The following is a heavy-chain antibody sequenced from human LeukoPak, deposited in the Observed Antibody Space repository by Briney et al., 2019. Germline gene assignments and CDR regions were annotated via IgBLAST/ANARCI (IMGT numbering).Heavy chain of an antibody. Sequence: ASVKVSCKVSGYTFTGYYLHWVRQAPGQGLEWMGWINPNTGGTNYAQTFQGRVTMTRDTSISTAYIQLTRLRSDDTAVYYCARGPLEYCSGGSCYSGRSWFDPWGQGTLVTVSS. J-gene: IGHJ5*02. CDR1: GYTFTGYY. D-gene: IGHD2-15*01. V-gene: IGHV1-2*02. CDR3: ARGPLEYCSGGSCYSGRSWFDP. CDR2: INPNTGGT.